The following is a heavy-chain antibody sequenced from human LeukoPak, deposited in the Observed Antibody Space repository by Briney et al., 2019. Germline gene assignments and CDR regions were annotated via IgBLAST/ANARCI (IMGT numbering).Heavy chain of an antibody. Sequence: SETLSLTCTVSGGSISSSSYYWGWIRQPPGKGLEWIGGIYYSGSTYYNPSLKSRVTISVDTSKNQFSLKLSSVTAADTAVYYCARHSITMVRGVIITPGDLFDYWGQGTLVTVSS. CDR3: ARHSITMVRGVIITPGDLFDY. V-gene: IGHV4-39*01. D-gene: IGHD3-10*01. CDR1: GGSISSSSYY. J-gene: IGHJ4*02. CDR2: IYYSGST.